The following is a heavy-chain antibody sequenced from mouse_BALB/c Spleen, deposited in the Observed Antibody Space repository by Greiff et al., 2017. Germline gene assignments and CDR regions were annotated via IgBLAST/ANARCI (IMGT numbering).Heavy chain of an antibody. Sequence: EVQLVESGPGLVKPSQSLSLTCTVTGYSITSDYAWNWIRQFPGNKLEWMGYISYSGSTSYNPSLKSRISITRDTSKNQFFLQLNSVTTEDTATYYCAREGSRYWFAYWGQGTLVTVSA. CDR2: ISYSGST. D-gene: IGHD2-14*01. CDR3: AREGSRYWFAY. J-gene: IGHJ3*01. V-gene: IGHV3-2*02. CDR1: GYSITSDYA.